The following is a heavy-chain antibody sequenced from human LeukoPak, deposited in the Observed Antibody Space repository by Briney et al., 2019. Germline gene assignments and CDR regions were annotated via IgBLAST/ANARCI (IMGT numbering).Heavy chain of an antibody. CDR3: ARDSGTRDAFDI. Sequence: PSGTLSLTCTVSGGPIINFYWTWIRQSPGKGLEWIGYINYSGRTDYNPSLKSRVTISVDTSKNHFSLKLNSVTAADTAVYYCARDSGTRDAFDIWGQGTMVTVSS. CDR1: GGPIINFY. D-gene: IGHD3-10*01. J-gene: IGHJ3*02. V-gene: IGHV4-59*01. CDR2: INYSGRT.